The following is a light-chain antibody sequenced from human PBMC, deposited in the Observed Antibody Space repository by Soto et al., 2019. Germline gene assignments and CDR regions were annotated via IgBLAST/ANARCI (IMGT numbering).Light chain of an antibody. CDR2: RNE. CDR3: ATWDDSFRGL. CDR1: SSNIGDHC. J-gene: IGLJ3*02. V-gene: IGLV1-47*01. Sequence: QSVLTQPPSVSGSAVQSITSAGSGDSSNIGDHCVYWYQKVPETAPKLLIYRNEERPSGVPDRFSGSKSGTSASLAISGLRAEDEAVYYCATWDDSFRGLFGGGTKVTVL.